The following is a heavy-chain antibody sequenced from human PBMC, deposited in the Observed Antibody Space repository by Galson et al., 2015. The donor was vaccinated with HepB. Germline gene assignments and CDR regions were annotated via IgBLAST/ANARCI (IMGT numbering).Heavy chain of an antibody. CDR2: ITSKADGGTA. V-gene: IGHV3-15*01. CDR1: GFTVSNGW. Sequence: SLRLSCAASGFTVSNGWMTWVRQAPGKGLGWVGRITSKADGGTADYAAPVKGRFTISRDDSNNTLYVQMNSPRTEDTAVYYCIPFLCNFCSWCYWGPGTLVTVSS. D-gene: IGHD2/OR15-2a*01. J-gene: IGHJ4*02. CDR3: IPFLCNFCSWCY.